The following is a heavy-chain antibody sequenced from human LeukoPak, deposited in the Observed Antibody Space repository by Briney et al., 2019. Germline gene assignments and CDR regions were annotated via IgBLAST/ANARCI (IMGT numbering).Heavy chain of an antibody. CDR3: ASAYYYYDSSGYSRPFDY. J-gene: IGHJ4*02. V-gene: IGHV1-46*01. Sequence: GASVKVSCKASGYTFTGYYIHWVRQAPGQGLEWMGIINPSGGSTSYAQKFQGRVTITADRSTSTAYMEPSSLRSEDTAVYYCASAYYYYDSSGYSRPFDYWGQGTLVTVSS. CDR2: INPSGGST. CDR1: GYTFTGYY. D-gene: IGHD3-22*01.